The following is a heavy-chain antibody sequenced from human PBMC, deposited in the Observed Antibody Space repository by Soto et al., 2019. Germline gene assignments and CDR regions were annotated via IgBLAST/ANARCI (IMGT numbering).Heavy chain of an antibody. D-gene: IGHD6-13*01. CDR3: AKDMAAAAHQGDAFDI. J-gene: IGHJ3*02. CDR2: IWNDGTNK. V-gene: IGHV3-33*03. Sequence: QVQLVESGGGVVQPGRSLRLSCAASGFTFSNYGMHWVRQAPGKGVEWVAVIWNDGTNKYYVDSVRGRFTISRDDSKNTLYLEMNGLRAGDTGVYYCAKDMAAAAHQGDAFDIWGLGTMVSVSA. CDR1: GFTFSNYG.